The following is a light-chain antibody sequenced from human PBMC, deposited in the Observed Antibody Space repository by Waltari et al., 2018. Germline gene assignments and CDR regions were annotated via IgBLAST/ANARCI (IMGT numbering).Light chain of an antibody. J-gene: IGLJ1*01. CDR2: EAT. CDR1: STDLASNNL. Sequence: QSALSQPASVSGSPGQSLPIPCTGASTDLASNNLVARYQHHPNRAPKLIIYEATKPPSGISHRFSGAKSGATASLGVSGLQADDEADYYCCSYTGSSTSYGCGGGTKVTVL. V-gene: IGLV2-23*01. CDR3: CSYTGSSTSYG.